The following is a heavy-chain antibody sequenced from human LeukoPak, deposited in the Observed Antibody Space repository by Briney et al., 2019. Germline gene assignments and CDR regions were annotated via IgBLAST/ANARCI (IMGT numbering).Heavy chain of an antibody. Sequence: HAGGSLRLSCAASEFSVGSNYMTWVRQAPGKGLEWVSLIYSGGSTYYADSVKGRFTISRDNSKNTLYLQMNSLRAEDTAVYYCASDTNIAAAGDAFDIWGQGTMVTVSS. V-gene: IGHV3-66*01. CDR3: ASDTNIAAAGDAFDI. D-gene: IGHD6-13*01. J-gene: IGHJ3*02. CDR1: EFSVGSNY. CDR2: IYSGGST.